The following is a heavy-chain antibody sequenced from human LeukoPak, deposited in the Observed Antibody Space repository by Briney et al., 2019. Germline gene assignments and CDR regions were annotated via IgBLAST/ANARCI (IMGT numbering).Heavy chain of an antibody. J-gene: IGHJ4*02. Sequence: GGSLGLSCAASGFTFSSYAISWVRQAPGQGLEWMGWISGYNGNTNYAQKFLGRVSMTADTATSTAYMELRSLTSDDTAMYYCARSGRGTYYYFDLWGQGTLVTVSS. D-gene: IGHD5-12*01. CDR2: ISGYNGNT. CDR3: ARSGRGTYYYFDL. V-gene: IGHV1-18*01. CDR1: GFTFSSYA.